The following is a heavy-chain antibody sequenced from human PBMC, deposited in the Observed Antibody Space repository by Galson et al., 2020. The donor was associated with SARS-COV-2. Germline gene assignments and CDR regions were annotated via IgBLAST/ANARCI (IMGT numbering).Heavy chain of an antibody. J-gene: IGHJ3*02. CDR3: AKGVGYSGYDSDAFDI. CDR1: GFTFSSYG. CDR2: ISYDGSNK. Sequence: GSLSLSCAASGFTFSSYGQHWVRQAPGKGLEWGAVISYDGSNKYYADSVKGRFTISRDNSKNTLYLQMNSLRAEDTAVYYCAKGVGYSGYDSDAFDIWGQGTMVTVSS. V-gene: IGHV3-30*18. D-gene: IGHD5-12*01.